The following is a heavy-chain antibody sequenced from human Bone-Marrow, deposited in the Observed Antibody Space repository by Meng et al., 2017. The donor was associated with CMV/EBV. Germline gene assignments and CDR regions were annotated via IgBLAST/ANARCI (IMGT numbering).Heavy chain of an antibody. J-gene: IGHJ3*02. CDR3: AREGTAADAFDI. CDR1: GFTFSSYS. CDR2: ISSSSSDI. V-gene: IGHV3-21*01. D-gene: IGHD6-13*01. Sequence: GESLKISCAASGFTFSSYSMSWVRQAPGKGLEWVASISSSSSDIYYADSVKGRFTISRDNATNSLYLQMSSPRDADTAVYYCAREGTAADAFDIWGQGTTVTVSS.